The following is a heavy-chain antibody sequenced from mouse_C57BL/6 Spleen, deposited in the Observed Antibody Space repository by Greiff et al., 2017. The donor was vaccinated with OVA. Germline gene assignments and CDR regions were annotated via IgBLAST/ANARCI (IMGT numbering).Heavy chain of an antibody. Sequence: QVQLKESGPELVKPGASVKISCKASGYAFSSSWMNWVKQRPGKGLEWIGRIYPGDGDTNYNGKFKGKATLTADKSSSTAYMQLSSLTSEDSAVYFCAREGYYGSSSWYFDYWGQGTTLTVSS. J-gene: IGHJ2*01. CDR3: AREGYYGSSSWYFDY. V-gene: IGHV1-82*01. D-gene: IGHD1-1*01. CDR2: IYPGDGDT. CDR1: GYAFSSSW.